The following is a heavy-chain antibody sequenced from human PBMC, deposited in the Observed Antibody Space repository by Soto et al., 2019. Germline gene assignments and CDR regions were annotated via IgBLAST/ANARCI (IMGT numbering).Heavy chain of an antibody. J-gene: IGHJ5*02. CDR2: INHSGST. CDR3: ARGRVPSSGQSGWFDP. CDR1: GGSFSGYY. Sequence: SETLSLTCAVYGGSFSGYYWSWIRQPPGKGLEWIGEINHSGSTNYNPSLKSRVTISVDTSKNQFSLKLSSVTAADTAVYYCARGRVPSSGQSGWFDPWGQGTLVTVSS. V-gene: IGHV4-34*01. D-gene: IGHD6-19*01.